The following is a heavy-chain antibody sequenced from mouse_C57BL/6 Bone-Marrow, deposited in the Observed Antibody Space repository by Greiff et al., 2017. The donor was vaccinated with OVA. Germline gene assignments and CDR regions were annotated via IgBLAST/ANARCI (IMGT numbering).Heavy chain of an antibody. Sequence: QVTLKECGPGILQPSQTLSLTCSFSGFSLSTFGMGVGWIRQPSGKGLEWLAHIWWDDDKYYNPALKSRLTISKDTSKNQVFLKIANVDTADTATYYCARIDYYGSSYVVYFDYWGQGTTLTVSS. J-gene: IGHJ2*01. V-gene: IGHV8-8*01. CDR2: IWWDDDK. CDR1: GFSLSTFGMG. D-gene: IGHD1-1*01. CDR3: ARIDYYGSSYVVYFDY.